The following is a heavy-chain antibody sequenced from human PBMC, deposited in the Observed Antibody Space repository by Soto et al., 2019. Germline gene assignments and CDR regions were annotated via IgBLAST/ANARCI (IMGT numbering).Heavy chain of an antibody. D-gene: IGHD4-17*01. V-gene: IGHV3-23*01. J-gene: IGHJ4*02. CDR2: ISGSGGST. Sequence: GGSLRLSCAASGFTFSSYAMSWVRQAPGKGLEWVSAISGSGGSTYYADSVKGRFTISRDNSKNTLYLQMNSLIAEDTAVYYCANLDPDTTVTGPLRFDYWGQGTLVTVSS. CDR1: GFTFSSYA. CDR3: ANLDPDTTVTGPLRFDY.